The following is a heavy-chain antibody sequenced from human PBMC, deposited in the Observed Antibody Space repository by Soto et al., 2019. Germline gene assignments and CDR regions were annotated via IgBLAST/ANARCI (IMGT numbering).Heavy chain of an antibody. Sequence: DVQLLESGGGLVQRGGSLRLSCAASGFTFSTYGMTWVRQAPGKGLEWVSYGGSGGSTYYADSVKGRFTISRDNSKNTLDLPKNSLRAEDTGGYFSVKFRGGAYHYYYMEVWGNGTTVTVSS. CDR1: GFTFSTYG. D-gene: IGHD3-16*01. V-gene: IGHV3-23*01. CDR2: GGSGGST. J-gene: IGHJ6*03. CDR3: VKFRGGAYHYYYMEV.